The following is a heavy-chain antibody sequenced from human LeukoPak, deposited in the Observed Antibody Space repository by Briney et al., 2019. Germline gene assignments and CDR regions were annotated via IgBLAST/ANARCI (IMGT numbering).Heavy chain of an antibody. Sequence: GASVKVSCKASGGTFSSYAISWVRQAPGQGLEWMGGIIPIFGTTNYAQKFQDRVTITADKSTSTAYMESSSLRSEDTAVYYCARVVGLTGYSSSWYSGYYYYMDVWGKGTTVTVSS. J-gene: IGHJ6*03. CDR2: IIPIFGTT. D-gene: IGHD6-13*01. V-gene: IGHV1-69*06. CDR3: ARVVGLTGYSSSWYSGYYYYMDV. CDR1: GGTFSSYA.